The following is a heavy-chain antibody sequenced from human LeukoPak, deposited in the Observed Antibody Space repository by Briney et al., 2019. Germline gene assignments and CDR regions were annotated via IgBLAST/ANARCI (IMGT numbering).Heavy chain of an antibody. D-gene: IGHD6-6*01. J-gene: IGHJ4*02. CDR1: GGSMFGSY. Sequence: SETLSLTCTVSGGSMFGSYWGWIRQPPGKGLEWIGSIYHSGSTSYNPSLKSRVTISVDPSTNQFSLKLTSVTAADTAVYYCAKAASSSIPFDYWGQGTLVTVSS. V-gene: IGHV4-38-2*02. CDR3: AKAASSSIPFDY. CDR2: IYHSGST.